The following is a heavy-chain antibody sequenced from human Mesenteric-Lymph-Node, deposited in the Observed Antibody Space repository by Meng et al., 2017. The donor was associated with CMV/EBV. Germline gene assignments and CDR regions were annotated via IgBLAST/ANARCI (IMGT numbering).Heavy chain of an antibody. D-gene: IGHD2-15*01. Sequence: SETLSLTCAVYGGSLSTYYWSWIRQPPGKGLEWIGEMNHSGSTNYNPSLKSRVTTSLDTAKNQFSLKVTSVTAADTAVYYCARRGTFDCSCGTCSRAFDYWGQGTLVTVSS. J-gene: IGHJ4*02. CDR2: MNHSGST. CDR1: GGSLSTYY. V-gene: IGHV4-34*01. CDR3: ARRGTFDCSCGTCSRAFDY.